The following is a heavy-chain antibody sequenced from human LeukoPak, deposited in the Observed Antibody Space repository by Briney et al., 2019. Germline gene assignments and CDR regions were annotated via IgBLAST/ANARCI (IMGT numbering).Heavy chain of an antibody. J-gene: IGHJ5*02. Sequence: GGSLRLSCEASGFTFTTYSMTWVRQAPGKGLEWVSIISSGSSAIFSADALKGRFTISRDDAKNSLYLQMNSLRAEDTAVYYCARGHNWFDPWGQGTLVTVSS. V-gene: IGHV3-21*01. CDR3: ARGHNWFDP. CDR2: ISSGSSAI. CDR1: GFTFTTYS.